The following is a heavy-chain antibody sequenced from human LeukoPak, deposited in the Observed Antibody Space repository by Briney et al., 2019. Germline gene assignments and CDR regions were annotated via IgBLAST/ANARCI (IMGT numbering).Heavy chain of an antibody. Sequence: SQTLSLTCAVSGGSISSGGYSWSWIRQPPGKGLEWIGYIYHSGSTYYNPSLKSRVTISVDRSKNQFSLKLSSVTAADTAVYYCARHSSGWFNWFDPWGQGTLVTVSS. CDR3: ARHSSGWFNWFDP. D-gene: IGHD6-19*01. CDR2: IYHSGST. V-gene: IGHV4-30-2*01. J-gene: IGHJ5*02. CDR1: GGSISSGGYS.